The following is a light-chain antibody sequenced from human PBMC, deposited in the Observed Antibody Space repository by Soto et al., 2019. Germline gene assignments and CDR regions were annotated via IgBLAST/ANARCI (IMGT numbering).Light chain of an antibody. Sequence: VLTQPPSVSGAPGQGVTISCTGSSSNIGAGYDVHWYQQLPGAAPKLLIFGNDNRPSGVPDRFSGSRSGTSASLAITGLQAEDEADYYCQSYDRSLSGSVFGAGTKLTVL. CDR3: QSYDRSLSGSV. J-gene: IGLJ1*01. V-gene: IGLV1-40*01. CDR2: GND. CDR1: SSNIGAGYD.